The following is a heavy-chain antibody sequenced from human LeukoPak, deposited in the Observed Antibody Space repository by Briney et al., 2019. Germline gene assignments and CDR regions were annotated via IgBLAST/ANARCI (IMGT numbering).Heavy chain of an antibody. V-gene: IGHV3-30*02. CDR2: IPLDGSNK. CDR1: GFTFSNFG. D-gene: IGHD1/OR15-1a*01. Sequence: QPGGSLRLSCAASGFTFSNFGMHWVRQAPGKGLEWVAFIPLDGSNKYYADSMKGRFTISRDNSKNTLYLQMNSLRTEDTAVYYCASDRKTRNWFDPWGQGTLVTVSS. CDR3: ASDRKTRNWFDP. J-gene: IGHJ5*02.